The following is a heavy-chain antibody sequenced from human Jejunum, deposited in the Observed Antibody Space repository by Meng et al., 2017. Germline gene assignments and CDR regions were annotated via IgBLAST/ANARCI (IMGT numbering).Heavy chain of an antibody. CDR2: IYHSGRT. Sequence: QGHPQESGPGPVKPSGTLSLPCEVSGDSISSTNWWDWLRQPPGKGLEWIGEIYHSGRTNFNPSLESRVTISVDESKNQFSLTLNSVTAADTAVYYCARGVGDIRVGFDYWGQGILVTVSS. CDR3: ARGVGDIRVGFDY. CDR1: GDSISSTNW. D-gene: IGHD5-12*01. V-gene: IGHV4-4*02. J-gene: IGHJ4*02.